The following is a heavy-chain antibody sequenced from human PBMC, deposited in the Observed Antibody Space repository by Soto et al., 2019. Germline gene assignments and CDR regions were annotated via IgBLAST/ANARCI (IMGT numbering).Heavy chain of an antibody. J-gene: IGHJ6*02. V-gene: IGHV1-3*01. CDR1: GYTFTSYA. CDR2: INAGNGNT. CDR3: ARAQDYYDSSGPRRRSLDYYYGMDV. Sequence: ASVKVSCKASGYTFTSYAMHWVRQAPGQRLEWMGWINAGNGNTKYSQKFQGRVTITRDTSASTAYMELSSLRSEDTAVYYCARAQDYYDSSGPRRRSLDYYYGMDVWGQGTTVTVSS. D-gene: IGHD3-22*01.